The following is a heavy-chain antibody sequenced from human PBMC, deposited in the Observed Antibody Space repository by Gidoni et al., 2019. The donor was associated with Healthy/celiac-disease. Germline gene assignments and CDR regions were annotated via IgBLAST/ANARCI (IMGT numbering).Heavy chain of an antibody. CDR2: ISGSGGST. J-gene: IGHJ4*02. Sequence: EVKRLESGGGWVKPGGSRRLSGAASGFTVSSSAMSWVRQAPGKGLEWVSAISGSGGSTYHADSVKGRFTISRDNSKNTLYLQMNSLRAEDTAVYYCAKFSRGWGQGTLVTVSS. V-gene: IGHV3-23*01. CDR1: GFTVSSSA. CDR3: AKFSRG.